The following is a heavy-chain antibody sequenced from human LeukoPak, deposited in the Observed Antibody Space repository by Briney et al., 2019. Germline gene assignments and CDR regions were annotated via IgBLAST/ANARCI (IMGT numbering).Heavy chain of an antibody. CDR1: GFTFSTYS. CDR2: ISSGSRTI. Sequence: PGGSLRLSCAASGFTFSTYSMNWVRQAPGKGLEWLSYISSGSRTIYYADSVKGRFTVSRDNAKSSLYLQMNSLRAEDTAVYYCARESISGHRDFDYWGQGALVTVSS. V-gene: IGHV3-48*01. J-gene: IGHJ4*02. CDR3: ARESISGHRDFDY. D-gene: IGHD1-26*01.